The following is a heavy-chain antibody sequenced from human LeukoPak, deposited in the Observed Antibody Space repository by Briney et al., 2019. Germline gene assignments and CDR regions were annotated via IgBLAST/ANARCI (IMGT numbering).Heavy chain of an antibody. D-gene: IGHD6-19*01. CDR1: GFTYSTFE. J-gene: IGHJ4*02. Sequence: GGSLRLSCAASGFTYSTFEMNWVRQAPGKGLEWISYINSGGDTIYYADSVKGRFTISRDNAKNSLYLQMNSLRAEDTAVYYCARDQGSGWWAYWGQGTLVTVSS. CDR2: INSGGDTI. CDR3: ARDQGSGWWAY. V-gene: IGHV3-48*03.